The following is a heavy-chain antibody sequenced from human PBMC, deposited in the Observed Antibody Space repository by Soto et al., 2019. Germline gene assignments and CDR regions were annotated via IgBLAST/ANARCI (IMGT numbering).Heavy chain of an antibody. J-gene: IGHJ4*02. CDR2: IYYSGST. D-gene: IGHD1-1*01. CDR3: ARARGTTGTTTVYLDY. CDR1: GGSISSYY. V-gene: IGHV4-59*08. Sequence: PSETLSLTCTVSGGSISSYYWSWIRQPPGKGLEWIGYIYYSGSTNYNPSLKSRVTISVYTSKNQFSLKLSSVTAADTAVYYCARARGTTGTTTVYLDYWGQGTLVTVSS.